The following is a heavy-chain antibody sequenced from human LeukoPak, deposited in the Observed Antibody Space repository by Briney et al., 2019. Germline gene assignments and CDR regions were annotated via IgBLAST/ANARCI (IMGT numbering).Heavy chain of an antibody. V-gene: IGHV3-23*01. CDR1: GFTFSSYA. J-gene: IGHJ1*01. CDR3: TIRGVFKH. CDR2: ISGSGGST. Sequence: GGSLRLSCAASGFTFSSYAMSWVRQAPGKGLEWVSAISGSGGSTYYADSVKGRFTISRDNSKNTLYVQMNSLTREDTAVYYCTIRGVFKHWGQGTLVTVSS. D-gene: IGHD2-8*01.